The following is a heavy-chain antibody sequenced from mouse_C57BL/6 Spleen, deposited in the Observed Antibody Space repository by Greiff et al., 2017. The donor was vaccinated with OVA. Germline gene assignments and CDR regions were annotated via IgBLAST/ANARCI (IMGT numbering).Heavy chain of an antibody. D-gene: IGHD1-1*01. J-gene: IGHJ1*03. CDR2: ISYDGSN. CDR1: GYSITSGYY. V-gene: IGHV3-6*01. CDR3: ARVYYYGSSYRYFDV. Sequence: DVKLQESGPGLVKPSQSLSLTCSVTGYSITSGYYWNWLRQFPGNKLEWMGYISYDGSNNYNPSLKNRISITRDTSKNQFFLKLNSVTTEDTATYYCARVYYYGSSYRYFDVWGTGTTVTVSS.